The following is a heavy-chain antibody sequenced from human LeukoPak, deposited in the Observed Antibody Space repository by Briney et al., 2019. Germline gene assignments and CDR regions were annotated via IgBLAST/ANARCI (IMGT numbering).Heavy chain of an antibody. CDR1: GYNLTSYW. V-gene: IGHV5-51*01. Sequence: GESLKISCKLSGYNLTSYWIGWVRQMSGKGLEWMGIIYPGDSHTRYGPSFQGQVTISADKSISTAYLQWSSLKASDTAMYYCARREGSNSPFDYWGQGALVTVSS. J-gene: IGHJ4*02. CDR2: IYPGDSHT. CDR3: ARREGSNSPFDY. D-gene: IGHD4-23*01.